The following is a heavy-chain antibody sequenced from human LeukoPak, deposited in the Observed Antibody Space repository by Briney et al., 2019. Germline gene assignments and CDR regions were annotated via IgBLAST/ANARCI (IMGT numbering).Heavy chain of an antibody. Sequence: PGGSLRLSCADSGFTFSNAWMSWVRQAPGKGLEWVGRIKSKTDGGTTDYAAPVKGRFTISRDDSKNTLYLQMNSLKTEDTAVYYCTTDHTIIAAAADFDYWGQGTLVTVSS. CDR3: TTDHTIIAAAADFDY. CDR1: GFTFSNAW. CDR2: IKSKTDGGTT. D-gene: IGHD6-13*01. V-gene: IGHV3-15*01. J-gene: IGHJ4*02.